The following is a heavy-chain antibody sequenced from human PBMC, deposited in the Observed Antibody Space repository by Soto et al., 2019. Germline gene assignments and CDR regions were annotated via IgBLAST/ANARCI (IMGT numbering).Heavy chain of an antibody. Sequence: QVQLQQWGAGLLKPSETLSLTCAVYGGSFSGYYWSWIRQPPGKGLEWIGESNHSGSTNYNPSLKGRVTISVDTSKNQFSLKLSSVTAADTAVYYCASVGGRGYSYGNSLDYWGQGTLVTVSS. CDR2: SNHSGST. CDR1: GGSFSGYY. CDR3: ASVGGRGYSYGNSLDY. D-gene: IGHD5-18*01. J-gene: IGHJ4*02. V-gene: IGHV4-34*01.